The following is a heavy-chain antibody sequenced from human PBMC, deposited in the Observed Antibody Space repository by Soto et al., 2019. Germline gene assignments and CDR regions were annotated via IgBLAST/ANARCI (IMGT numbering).Heavy chain of an antibody. CDR1: GDSVSSNSAA. Sequence: PSQTLSLTCAISGDSVSSNSAAWNWIRQSPSRGLEWLGRTYYRSKWYNDYAVSVKSRITINPDTSKNQFSLQLNSVTPEDTAVYYCARDTSHSSSWYLRQRYYMDVWGKGTTVTVSS. CDR3: ARDTSHSSSWYLRQRYYMDV. D-gene: IGHD6-13*01. J-gene: IGHJ6*03. V-gene: IGHV6-1*01. CDR2: TYYRSKWYN.